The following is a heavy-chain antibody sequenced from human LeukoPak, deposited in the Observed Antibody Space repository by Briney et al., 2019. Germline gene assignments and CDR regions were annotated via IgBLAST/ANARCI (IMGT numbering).Heavy chain of an antibody. D-gene: IGHD3-3*01. V-gene: IGHV4-34*01. CDR3: ARARSLYDFWSGYYGNYFDY. Sequence: SETLSLTCAVYGGSFSGYYWSWIRQPPGKGLEWIGEINHSGSTNYNPSLKSRVTISVDTSKNQFSLKLSSVTAADTAVYYCARARSLYDFWSGYYGNYFDYWGQGTLVTVSS. J-gene: IGHJ4*02. CDR2: INHSGST. CDR1: GGSFSGYY.